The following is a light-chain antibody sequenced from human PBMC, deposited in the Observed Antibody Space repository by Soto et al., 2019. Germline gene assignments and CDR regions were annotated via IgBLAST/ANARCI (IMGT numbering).Light chain of an antibody. J-gene: IGKJ5*01. Sequence: EIVLTQSPGTLSLSPGERPTLSCRASQSVRNNYLVWYHQKPGQAPRLPIFGASTRATGIPDRFSGSGSGTDFTLTISRLEPEDFAVYYCQQYGIFPITFGQGTRLE. CDR1: QSVRNNY. CDR3: QQYGIFPIT. CDR2: GAS. V-gene: IGKV3-20*01.